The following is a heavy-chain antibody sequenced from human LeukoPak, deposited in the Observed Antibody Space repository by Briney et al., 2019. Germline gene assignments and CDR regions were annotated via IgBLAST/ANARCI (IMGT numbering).Heavy chain of an antibody. CDR1: GYTFTSYG. V-gene: IGHV1-18*01. CDR3: ARDRIGYCSGGSCGQGY. CDR2: ISAYNGNT. Sequence: ASVKVSCKASGYTFTSYGISWVRQAPGQGLEWMGWISAYNGNTNYAQKLQGRGTMTTDTSTSTAYMELRSLRSDDTAVYYCARDRIGYCSGGSCGQGYWGQGTLVTVSS. J-gene: IGHJ4*02. D-gene: IGHD2-15*01.